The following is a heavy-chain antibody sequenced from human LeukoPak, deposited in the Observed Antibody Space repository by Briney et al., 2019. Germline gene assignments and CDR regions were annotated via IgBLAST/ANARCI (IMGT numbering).Heavy chain of an antibody. J-gene: IGHJ4*02. D-gene: IGHD3-16*02. Sequence: SETLSLTCTVSGSSISSYYWSWIRQPPGKGLEWIGYIYYSGSTNYNPSLKSRVTISVDTSKNQFSLKLSSVTAADTAVYYCARARAFGGAIVRFDYWGQGTLVTVSS. CDR1: GSSISSYY. V-gene: IGHV4-59*01. CDR2: IYYSGST. CDR3: ARARAFGGAIVRFDY.